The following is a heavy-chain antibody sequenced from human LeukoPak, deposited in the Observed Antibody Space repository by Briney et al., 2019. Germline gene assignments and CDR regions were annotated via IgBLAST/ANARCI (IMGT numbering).Heavy chain of an antibody. J-gene: IGHJ6*03. V-gene: IGHV4-59*01. Sequence: SETLFLTCTVSGGSISSYYWSWIRQPPGKGLEWIGYIYYSGSTNYNPSLKSRVTISVDTSKNQFSLKLSSVTAADTAVYYCARVMDTGYGGKLLGYYYMDVWGKGTTVTVSS. CDR3: ARVMDTGYGGKLLGYYYMDV. CDR2: IYYSGST. D-gene: IGHD4/OR15-4a*01. CDR1: GGSISSYY.